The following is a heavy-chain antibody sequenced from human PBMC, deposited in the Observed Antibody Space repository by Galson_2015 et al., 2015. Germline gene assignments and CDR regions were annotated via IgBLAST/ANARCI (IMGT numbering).Heavy chain of an antibody. CDR3: ARHIAVAGLDP. Sequence: PALVKPTQTLTLTCAFSGFSLSISGVGVGWIRQPPGKALEWLALIYWNDDKRYSPSLKSRLTITKDTSKNQVVLTMTNMDPVDTATYYCARHIAVAGLDPWGQGTLVTVSS. V-gene: IGHV2-5*01. CDR1: GFSLSISGVG. CDR2: IYWNDDK. J-gene: IGHJ5*02. D-gene: IGHD6-19*01.